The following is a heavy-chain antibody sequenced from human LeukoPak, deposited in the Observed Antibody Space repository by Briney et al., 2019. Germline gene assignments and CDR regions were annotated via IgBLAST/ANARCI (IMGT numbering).Heavy chain of an antibody. CDR2: LYSGGNT. D-gene: IGHD1-26*01. V-gene: IGHV3-53*01. Sequence: GGSLRLSCAASELSVSDNYMSWVRQAPGKGLEWVSILYSGGNTYYTDSVKGRFTISRDTSKNTLYLQMNSLRADDTAVYYCVRTQPRSRLLDRWGQGTLVIVSS. CDR3: VRTQPRSRLLDR. CDR1: ELSVSDNY. J-gene: IGHJ5*02.